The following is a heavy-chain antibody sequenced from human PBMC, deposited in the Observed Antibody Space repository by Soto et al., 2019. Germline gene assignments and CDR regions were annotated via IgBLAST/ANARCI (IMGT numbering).Heavy chain of an antibody. CDR2: FDPEDGEA. CDR3: ATGAITIFGVVIVMSAFDI. CDR1: GYTLTELS. J-gene: IGHJ3*02. V-gene: IGHV1-24*01. D-gene: IGHD3-3*01. Sequence: ASVKVSCKVSGYTLTELSMHWVRQAPGKGLEWMGGFDPEDGEAIYAQKFQGRVTMTEDTSTDTAYMELSSLRSEDTAVYYCATGAITIFGVVIVMSAFDIWGQGTMVTVSS.